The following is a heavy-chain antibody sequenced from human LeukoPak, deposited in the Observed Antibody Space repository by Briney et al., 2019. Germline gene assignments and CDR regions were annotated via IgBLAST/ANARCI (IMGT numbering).Heavy chain of an antibody. CDR3: ARGPGAAAAIPGRRSGLDP. Sequence: SETLSLTCAVYGGSFSGDYWSWIRQPPGKGLEWIGEINHSGSTNYNPSLKSRVTISVDTSKDQFSLKLSSVTAADTAVYYCARGPGAAAAIPGRRSGLDPWGQGTLVTVSS. D-gene: IGHD2-2*02. CDR1: GGSFSGDY. CDR2: INHSGST. V-gene: IGHV4-34*01. J-gene: IGHJ5*02.